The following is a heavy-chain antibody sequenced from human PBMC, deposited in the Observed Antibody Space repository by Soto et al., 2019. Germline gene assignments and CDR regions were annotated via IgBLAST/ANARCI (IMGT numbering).Heavy chain of an antibody. CDR3: ASPRGIAAAGKANYYYYGMDV. CDR2: ISGSGGST. CDR1: GFTFSSYA. D-gene: IGHD6-13*01. Sequence: GGSLRLSCAASGFTFSSYAMSWVRQAPGKGLEWVSAISGSGGSTYYAHSVKGRFTISRDNSKNTLYLQMNSLRAEDTAVYYCASPRGIAAAGKANYYYYGMDVWGQGTTVTVSS. J-gene: IGHJ6*02. V-gene: IGHV3-23*01.